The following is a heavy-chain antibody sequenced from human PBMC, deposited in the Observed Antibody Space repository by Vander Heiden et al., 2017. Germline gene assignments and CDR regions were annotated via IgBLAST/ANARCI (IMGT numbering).Heavy chain of an antibody. CDR1: GFTFSSYW. CDR3: ARGVSDSDYDY. Sequence: RLSCAASGFTFSSYWMHWVRQAPGKGLVWVSRINSDGSSTSDADSVKGRFTISRDNAKNTLYMKMNSLRAEDTAVYYGARGVSDSDYDYWCQGTMVTVYS. D-gene: IGHD2-21*01. J-gene: IGHJ4*02. V-gene: IGHV3-74*01. CDR2: INSDGSST.